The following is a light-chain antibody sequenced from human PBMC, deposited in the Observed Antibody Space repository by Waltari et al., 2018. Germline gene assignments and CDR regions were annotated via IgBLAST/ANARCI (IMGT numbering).Light chain of an antibody. Sequence: QSALTQPASVSGSPGQSITISCTAVNSNVDILHLVSWYQHHPGRNPRLLIYEISQLPSGISNRFSGSKSGNTASLTISGLQPEDEADYFCCSFAGYGIYVFGSGTQVSVL. CDR1: NSNVDILHL. V-gene: IGLV2-23*02. CDR2: EIS. J-gene: IGLJ1*01. CDR3: CSFAGYGIYV.